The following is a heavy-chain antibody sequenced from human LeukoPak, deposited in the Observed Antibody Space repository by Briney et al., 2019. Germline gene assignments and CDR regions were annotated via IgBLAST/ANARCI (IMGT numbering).Heavy chain of an antibody. J-gene: IGHJ4*02. V-gene: IGHV4-34*01. CDR2: INHSGST. CDR1: SGSFSGYY. Sequence: SETLFLTCAVYSGSFSGYYWSWIRQPPGKGLEWIGEINHSGSTNYNPSLKSRVTISVDTSKNQFSLKLSSVTAADTAVYYCARGRGVDFWSGYYFDYWGQGTLVTVSS. CDR3: ARGRGVDFWSGYYFDY. D-gene: IGHD3-3*01.